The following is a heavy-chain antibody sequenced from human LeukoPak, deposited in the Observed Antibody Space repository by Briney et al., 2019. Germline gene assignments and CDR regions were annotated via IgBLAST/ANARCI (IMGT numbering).Heavy chain of an antibody. V-gene: IGHV3-64*01. J-gene: IGHJ1*01. Sequence: AGGSLRLSRAASGFTFSTYAMHWVRQAPGKGLEHVSSITYDGGTTYYANSVKGRFTISRDNSKNTLYLQMGSLRDEDMSVYYCARDEAGYSSDWGQGTLVTVSS. CDR1: GFTFSTYA. CDR3: ARDEAGYSSD. CDR2: ITYDGGTT. D-gene: IGHD6-19*01.